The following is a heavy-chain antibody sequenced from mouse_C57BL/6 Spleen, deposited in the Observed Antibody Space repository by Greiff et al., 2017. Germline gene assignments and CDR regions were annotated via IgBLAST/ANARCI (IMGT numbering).Heavy chain of an antibody. CDR3: TTSYYCRSYDG. V-gene: IGHV1-80*01. CDR2: IYPGDGDP. D-gene: IGHD1-1*01. CDR1: GYAFSSYW. J-gene: IGHJ2*01. Sequence: QVQLQQSGAELVKPGASVKISCKASGYAFSSYWMNWVKQRPGKGLEWIGQIYPGDGDPNYNGKFKGKATLTADKSSSTAYMQLSSLTSEDSAVYLCTTSYYCRSYDGWGQGTTLTVSS.